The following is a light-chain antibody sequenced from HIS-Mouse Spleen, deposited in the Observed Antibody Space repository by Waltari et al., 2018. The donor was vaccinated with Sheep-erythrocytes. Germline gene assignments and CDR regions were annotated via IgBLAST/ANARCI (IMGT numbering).Light chain of an antibody. CDR1: QSLLHSNGYNY. CDR2: LGS. J-gene: IGKJ4*01. Sequence: DIVMPQSLLSLPVTPGDPDSIPRRASQSLLHSNGYNYLDWYLQKPGQSPQLLIYLGSNLASGVPDRFSGSGSGTDFTLKISRVEAEDVGVYYCMQALQTPLTFGGGTKVEIK. V-gene: IGKV2-28*01. CDR3: MQALQTPLT.